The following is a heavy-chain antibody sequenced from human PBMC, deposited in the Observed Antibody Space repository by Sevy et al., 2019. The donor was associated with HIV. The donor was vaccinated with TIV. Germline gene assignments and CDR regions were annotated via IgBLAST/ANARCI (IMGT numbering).Heavy chain of an antibody. CDR3: ARDMTAAGSEPNFDI. CDR2: IYSGGST. D-gene: IGHD6-13*01. V-gene: IGHV3-53*01. J-gene: IGHJ3*02. Sequence: GGSLRLSCAASGFTVSSNYMSWVRQAPGKGLEWVSVIYSGGSTYYADSVKGRFTISRDNSKNTLYLQMNSLRAEDTAVYYCARDMTAAGSEPNFDIWGQGTMVTVSS. CDR1: GFTVSSNY.